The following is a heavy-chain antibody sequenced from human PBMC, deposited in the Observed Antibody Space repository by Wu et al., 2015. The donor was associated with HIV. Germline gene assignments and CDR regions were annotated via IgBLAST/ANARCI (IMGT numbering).Heavy chain of an antibody. V-gene: IGHV1-69*15. CDR3: ARVVGRGREWAFDI. CDR2: IIPIFGTA. D-gene: IGHD3-3*01. Sequence: VQLVQSGAEVKKPGSSVKVSCKTSGGIFSRLAINWVRQAPGQGLEWMGRIIPIFGTANYAQKFQGRVTITADESTSTAYMELSSLRSEDTAVYYCARVVGRGREWAFDIWGQGDNGHRLF. J-gene: IGHJ3*02. CDR1: GGIFSRLA.